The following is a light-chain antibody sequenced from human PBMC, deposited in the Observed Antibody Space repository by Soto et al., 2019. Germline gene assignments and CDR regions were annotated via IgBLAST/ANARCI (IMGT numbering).Light chain of an antibody. CDR3: SSYRSSRTVI. CDR2: EVS. V-gene: IGLV2-14*01. CDR1: SSDVGGYNF. J-gene: IGLJ2*01. Sequence: QSALTQPASVSGSPGQSITISCTGTSSDVGGYNFVSWYQHHPGKAPKLMIYEVSNRPSGVSNRFSGSKSGNTASLTISGLQAEDDAYYYCSSYRSSRTVIFGGGTKLTVL.